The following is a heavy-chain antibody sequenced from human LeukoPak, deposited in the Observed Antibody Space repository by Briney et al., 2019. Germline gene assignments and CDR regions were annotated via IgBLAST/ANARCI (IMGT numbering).Heavy chain of an antibody. D-gene: IGHD6-13*01. J-gene: IGHJ5*02. V-gene: IGHV1-2*02. Sequence: ASVKVSCKASGYTFTGYYMHWVRQAPGQGLEWMGWINPNSGGTNYAQKFQGRVTMTRDTSISTAYMELSRLRSDDTAVYYCASAPGIAAAGQFDPWGQGTLVTVSS. CDR3: ASAPGIAAAGQFDP. CDR1: GYTFTGYY. CDR2: INPNSGGT.